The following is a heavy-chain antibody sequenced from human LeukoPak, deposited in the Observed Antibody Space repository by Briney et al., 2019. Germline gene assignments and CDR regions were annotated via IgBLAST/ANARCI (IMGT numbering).Heavy chain of an antibody. V-gene: IGHV1-69*05. D-gene: IGHD3-22*01. CDR1: GGTFSSYA. CDR3: ARWETMIGLFDP. Sequence: SVKVSCKASGGTFSSYAIRWVRQAPGQGLEWMGGIIPIFGTANYAQKFQGRVTITTDESTSTAYMELSSLRSEDTAVYYCARWETMIGLFDPWGQGTLVTVSS. CDR2: IIPIFGTA. J-gene: IGHJ5*02.